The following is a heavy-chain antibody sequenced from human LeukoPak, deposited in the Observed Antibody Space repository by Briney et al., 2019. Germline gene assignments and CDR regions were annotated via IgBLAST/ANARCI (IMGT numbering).Heavy chain of an antibody. J-gene: IGHJ3*02. CDR1: GYTFTGYY. V-gene: IGHV1-2*02. D-gene: IGHD3-22*01. CDR3: AKVGYYDSSGHKGNAFDI. Sequence: ASVKVSCESSGYTFTGYYMHWVRQAPGQGLEWMEWINPNSGGTNYAQKFQGRVTMTRHTSISTAYMELSRLRSDDTAVYYCAKVGYYDSSGHKGNAFDIWGQGTMVTVSS. CDR2: INPNSGGT.